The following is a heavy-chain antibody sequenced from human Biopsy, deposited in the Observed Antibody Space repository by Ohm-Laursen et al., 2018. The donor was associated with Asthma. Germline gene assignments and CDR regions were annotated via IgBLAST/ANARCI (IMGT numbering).Heavy chain of an antibody. CDR1: GFDLRDYT. CDR3: SRDFTIGSGSPFHF. J-gene: IGHJ4*02. V-gene: IGHV3-21*01. CDR2: ISSLSRYI. D-gene: IGHD3-10*01. Sequence: SLRLSCAASGFDLRDYTMNWVRQAPGKGLEWVASISSLSRYIYHATSLRGWFTISRDNAKRSLYLQMDSLRGDDTAVYYCSRDFTIGSGSPFHFWGRGTLVTVSS.